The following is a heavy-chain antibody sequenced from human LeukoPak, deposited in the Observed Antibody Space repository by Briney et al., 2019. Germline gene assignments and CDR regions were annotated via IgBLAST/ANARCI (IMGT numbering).Heavy chain of an antibody. V-gene: IGHV1-18*01. Sequence: ASVKVSCKASGYTFTSYGISWVRQAPGQGLEWMGWISAYNGNTNYAQKLQSRVTMTTDTSTSTAYMELRSLRSDDTAVYYCARNDFWSGYYGVDYWGQGTLVTVSS. CDR2: ISAYNGNT. D-gene: IGHD3-3*01. CDR1: GYTFTSYG. CDR3: ARNDFWSGYYGVDY. J-gene: IGHJ4*02.